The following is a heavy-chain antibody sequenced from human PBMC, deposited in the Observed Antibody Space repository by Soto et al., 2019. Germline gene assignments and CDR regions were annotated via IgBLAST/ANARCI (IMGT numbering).Heavy chain of an antibody. CDR1: GFTFTDHW. Sequence: EEQLVESGGGLVEPGGSQRRTCTASGFTFTDHWMHWVRQAPGEGLVWVSGIDILGTGTEYADSVKGRFTISRDNAKNTRYLQTNSLRVEDTVVYYCARDRPHSWLYPWGQGTLVTVAS. CDR2: IDILGTGT. J-gene: IGHJ5*02. V-gene: IGHV3-74*03. CDR3: ARDRPHSWLYP.